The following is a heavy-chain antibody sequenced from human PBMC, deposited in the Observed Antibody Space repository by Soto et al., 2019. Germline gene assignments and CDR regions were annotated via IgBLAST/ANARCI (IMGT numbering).Heavy chain of an antibody. D-gene: IGHD3-3*01. CDR2: ISNSGSVI. CDR1: GFSFISYS. Sequence: EVQLVESGGNLVQAGGSLRLSCAASGFSFISYSMSWVRQAPGKGLEWGSYISNSGSVIHDADSVKGRFTISRDNAKNSLSLQMNSLRDEDTALYYCLRVFASNTFDLWGQGTVVTVSS. CDR3: LRVFASNTFDL. V-gene: IGHV3-48*02. J-gene: IGHJ3*01.